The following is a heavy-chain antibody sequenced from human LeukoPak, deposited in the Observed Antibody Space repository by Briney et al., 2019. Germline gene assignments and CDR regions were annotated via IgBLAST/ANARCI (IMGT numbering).Heavy chain of an antibody. Sequence: SVKLSCKASGGTFSSYAISWVRQAPGQGLEWMGGIIPIFGTANYAQTFQGRVTITADESTSTAYMELSSLRSEDTAVYYCARVSDFWSGYYGAADGAEYYYYYMDVWGKGTTVTVSS. D-gene: IGHD3-3*01. CDR1: GGTFSSYA. CDR3: ARVSDFWSGYYGAADGAEYYYYYMDV. V-gene: IGHV1-69*13. J-gene: IGHJ6*03. CDR2: IIPIFGTA.